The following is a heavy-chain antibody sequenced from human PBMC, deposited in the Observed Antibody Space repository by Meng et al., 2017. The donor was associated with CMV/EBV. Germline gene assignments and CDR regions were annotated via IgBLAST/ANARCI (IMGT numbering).Heavy chain of an antibody. CDR3: SKDDPVFHY. V-gene: IGHV3-30*02. CDR1: GLTCWCFG. Sequence: GVVDREGGSLRLSCVAFGLTCWCFGMIWVRQAIGKGLEWVAFIGNDESDKSYGDSVKGRFTISRDTSKNTVDLLKNSMRTEDAAVYYCSKDDPVFHYWGQGTLVTVSS. CDR2: IGNDESDK. J-gene: IGHJ4*02.